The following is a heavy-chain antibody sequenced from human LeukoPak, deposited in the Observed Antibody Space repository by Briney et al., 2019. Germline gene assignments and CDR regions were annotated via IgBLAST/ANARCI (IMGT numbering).Heavy chain of an antibody. CDR2: IRYDGSNE. J-gene: IGHJ5*02. V-gene: IGHV3-30*02. D-gene: IGHD3-10*01. CDR1: GFTFSNYG. Sequence: GGSLRLSCAASGFTFSNYGMHWVRQAPGKGLEWVAFIRYDGSNEYYADSVKGRFTISRDNSKNTLYLQMNSLRAEDTAVYYCSKDLTSDFGGDLDPWGQGTLVTVSS. CDR3: SKDLTSDFGGDLDP.